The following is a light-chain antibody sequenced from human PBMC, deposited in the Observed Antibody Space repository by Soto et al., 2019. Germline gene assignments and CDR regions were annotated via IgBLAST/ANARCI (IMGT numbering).Light chain of an antibody. Sequence: DIPMTQSPSTLSASVGDRVTITCRASQSISSWLAWYQQKPGKAPKLLIYKASSLETGVPSRFSGSGSGTEFTLTISSRQPDDFATYHCRHDSGNSPMLFGGGTKVEI. CDR3: RHDSGNSPML. CDR1: QSISSW. J-gene: IGKJ4*01. V-gene: IGKV1-5*03. CDR2: KAS.